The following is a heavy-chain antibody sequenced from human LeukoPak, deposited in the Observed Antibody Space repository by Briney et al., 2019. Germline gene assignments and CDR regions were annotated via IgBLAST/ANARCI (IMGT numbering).Heavy chain of an antibody. D-gene: IGHD3-10*01. CDR1: GFTFSSYA. J-gene: IGHJ4*02. CDR2: ISYDGSNK. V-gene: IGHV3-30-3*01. CDR3: ARESSLTGAYFDW. Sequence: GGSLRLSCAASGFTFSSYAMHWVRQAPGKGLEWVAVISYDGSNKYYADSVKGRFTISRDNSKNTLYLQMNSLRAEDTAVYYCARESSLTGAYFDWWGQGTLVTVSS.